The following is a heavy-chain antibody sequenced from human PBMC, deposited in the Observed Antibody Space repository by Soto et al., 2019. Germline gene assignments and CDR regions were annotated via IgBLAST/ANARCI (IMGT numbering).Heavy chain of an antibody. CDR1: GYIFMSYG. D-gene: IGHD1-20*01. V-gene: IGHV1-18*01. CDR3: ARDISGDYVDY. CDR2: ISTYNGNT. J-gene: IGHJ4*02. Sequence: ASVKVSCKASGYIFMSYGISWVRQAPGQGLEWMGWISTYNGNTDFAQRFQGRVTMTADTSTSTAYMELRSLSSDDTAVYYCARDISGDYVDYWGQGTLVTV.